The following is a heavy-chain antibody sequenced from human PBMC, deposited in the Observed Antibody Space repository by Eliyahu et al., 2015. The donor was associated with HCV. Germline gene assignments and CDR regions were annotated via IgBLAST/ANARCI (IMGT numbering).Heavy chain of an antibody. V-gene: IGHV1-69*06. CDR1: GGTFSSYA. D-gene: IGHD2-2*01. Sequence: QVQLVQSGAEVKKPGSSVKVSCKASGGTFSSYAISWVRQAPGQGLEWMGGIIPIFGTANYAQKFQGRVTITADKSTSTAYMELSSLRSEDTAVYYCASGTCSSTSCYPHHYYGMDVWGQGTTVTVSS. CDR2: IIPIFGTA. CDR3: ASGTCSSTSCYPHHYYGMDV. J-gene: IGHJ6*02.